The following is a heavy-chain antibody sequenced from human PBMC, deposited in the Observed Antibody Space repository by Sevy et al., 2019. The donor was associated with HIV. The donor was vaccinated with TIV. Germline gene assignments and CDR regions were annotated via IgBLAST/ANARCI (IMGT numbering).Heavy chain of an antibody. V-gene: IGHV3-21*01. CDR3: ARDRGVGTSSYGMDV. D-gene: IGHD1-26*01. CDR1: GFTFSSYGLSSYS. J-gene: IGHJ6*02. CDR2: ISSSSSYI. Sequence: GGSLRLSCAASGFTFSSYGLSSYSMNWVRQAPGKGLEWVSSISSSSSYIFYATSVNGRFTISRDNAKNSVYLQMNSLRAEETAVYYWARDRGVGTSSYGMDVWGQGTTVTVSS.